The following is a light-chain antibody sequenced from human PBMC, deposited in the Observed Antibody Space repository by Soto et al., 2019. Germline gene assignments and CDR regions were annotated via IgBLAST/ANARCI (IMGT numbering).Light chain of an antibody. J-gene: IGKJ5*01. CDR3: QQFNNYPIT. Sequence: EIVLTQSPDTLSLSPGERATLSCTASESVTSSCLAWYQRKPGQAPRLLIHTTSTRATDIPDRFSGSGSGTDFTLTISRLEPEDFAVYYCQQFNNYPITFGQGTRLEIK. CDR2: TTS. V-gene: IGKV3-20*01. CDR1: ESVTSSC.